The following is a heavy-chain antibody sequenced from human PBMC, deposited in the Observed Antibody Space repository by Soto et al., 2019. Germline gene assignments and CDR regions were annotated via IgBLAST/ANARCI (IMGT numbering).Heavy chain of an antibody. J-gene: IGHJ4*02. D-gene: IGHD2-2*01. CDR1: GGSFSMYA. CDR3: ARAGSASQLDY. V-gene: IGHV1-69*04. Sequence: QVQLVQSGAEVKKPGSSVKVSCKASGGSFSMYAIIWVRQAPGQGLEWMGRIIPAFGIPDYTQKFQDRVTITADKSTTTAHMELTSLRSDDTAVYFCARAGSASQLDYWGQGTLVTVSS. CDR2: IIPAFGIP.